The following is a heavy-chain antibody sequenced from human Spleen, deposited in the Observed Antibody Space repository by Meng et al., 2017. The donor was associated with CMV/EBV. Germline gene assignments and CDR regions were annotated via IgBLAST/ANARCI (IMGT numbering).Heavy chain of an antibody. CDR3: TREDTVDRNFYWFDP. D-gene: IGHD1-14*01. CDR2: IRRNVEGGRT. V-gene: IGHV3-15*01. Sequence: LTCYDAWMSWVRQAPGKGLEWIGRIRRNVEGGRTEYAAPMKGRFTISRDDSRNTVYLEINGLKIEDTAIYYCTREDTVDRNFYWFDPWGQGSLVTVSS. CDR1: LTCYDAW. J-gene: IGHJ5*02.